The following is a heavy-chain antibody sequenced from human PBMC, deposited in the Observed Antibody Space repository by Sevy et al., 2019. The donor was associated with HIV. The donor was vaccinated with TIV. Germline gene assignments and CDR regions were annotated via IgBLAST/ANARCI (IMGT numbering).Heavy chain of an antibody. CDR1: GFTFSSYS. CDR3: ARGEGRYGSGSFDY. V-gene: IGHV3-48*02. J-gene: IGHJ4*02. Sequence: GGSLRLSCAASGFTFSSYSMNWVRQAPGKGLEWVSYISSSSSTIFFTDSVKGRFTISRDNAKNSPFLQMNSLRDEDTAVYYCARGEGRYGSGSFDYWGQGTRVTVSS. CDR2: ISSSSSTI. D-gene: IGHD3-10*01.